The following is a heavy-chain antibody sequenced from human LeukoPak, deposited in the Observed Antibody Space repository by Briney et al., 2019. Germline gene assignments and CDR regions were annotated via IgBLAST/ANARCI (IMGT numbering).Heavy chain of an antibody. V-gene: IGHV1-2*02. J-gene: IGHJ4*02. CDR2: INPNSGGT. D-gene: IGHD3-9*01. CDR3: ARTLPRIRYFDWLLTALDY. Sequence: RASVKVSCKASGYTFTGYYMHWVRQAPGQGLEWMGWINPNSGGTNYAQEFQGRVTMTRDTSISTAYMELSRLRSDDTAVYYCARTLPRIRYFDWLLTALDYWGQGTLVTVSS. CDR1: GYTFTGYY.